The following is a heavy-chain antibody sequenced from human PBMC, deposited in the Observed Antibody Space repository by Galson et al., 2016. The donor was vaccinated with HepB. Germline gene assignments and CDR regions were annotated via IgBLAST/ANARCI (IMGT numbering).Heavy chain of an antibody. J-gene: IGHJ6*04. V-gene: IGHV3-13*01. D-gene: IGHD6-19*01. CDR1: GFTFSSYD. CDR3: ARGSYSSDWYRTSAYDFGMDV. Sequence: SLRLSCAASGFTFSSYDMYWVRQAPGKGLEWVSSIYTAGDTDYPGSVEGRFTASRENAKNSLYLHMNSLRAGDAAVYYCARGSYSSDWYRTSAYDFGMDVWGKGTPVTVSS. CDR2: IYTAGDT.